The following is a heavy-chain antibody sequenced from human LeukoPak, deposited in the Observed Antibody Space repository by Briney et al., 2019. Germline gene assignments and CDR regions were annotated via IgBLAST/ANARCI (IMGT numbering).Heavy chain of an antibody. V-gene: IGHV1-24*01. J-gene: IGHJ6*03. CDR3: ATGVYCATTTCPGCGNYYYFMDV. D-gene: IGHD2-21*01. Sequence: GASVKVSCRVSGFTLSELSMHWVRQAPGKGLEWVGGFNPKNGETVYAETFRDRVILTDDRSSNTAYMDLSTLGADDTAVYYCATGVYCATTTCPGCGNYYYFMDVWGEGTTVTV. CDR2: FNPKNGET. CDR1: GFTLSELS.